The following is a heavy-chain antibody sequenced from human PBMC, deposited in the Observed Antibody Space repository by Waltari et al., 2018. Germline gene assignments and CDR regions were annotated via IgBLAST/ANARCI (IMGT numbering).Heavy chain of an antibody. J-gene: IGHJ6*02. Sequence: QVQLQQWGAGLLKPSETLSLTCAVYGGSFSGYYWSWIRQPPGKGLEWIGEIHHSGSTNHTPSLKSRVTISVDTSKNQFSLELSSVTAADTAVYYCAGHRPNCSGGSCYSMIDYGMDVWGQGTTVTV. V-gene: IGHV4-34*01. CDR3: AGHRPNCSGGSCYSMIDYGMDV. CDR1: GGSFSGYY. D-gene: IGHD2-15*01. CDR2: IHHSGST.